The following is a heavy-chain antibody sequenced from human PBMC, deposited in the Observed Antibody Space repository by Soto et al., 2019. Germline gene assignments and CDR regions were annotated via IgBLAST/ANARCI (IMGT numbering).Heavy chain of an antibody. D-gene: IGHD5-12*01. CDR1: GYTFTGYY. CDR3: ARGTKWLLNQTDYSDFYTHF. Sequence: GASVKASCKASGYTFTGYYMHWVRQAPGQGLEWMGWINPNSGGTNYAQKFQGWVTMTRDTSISTAYMELSRLRSDDTAVYYCARGTKWLLNQTDYSDFYTHFWGNGTTVTV. CDR2: INPNSGGT. J-gene: IGHJ6*03. V-gene: IGHV1-2*04.